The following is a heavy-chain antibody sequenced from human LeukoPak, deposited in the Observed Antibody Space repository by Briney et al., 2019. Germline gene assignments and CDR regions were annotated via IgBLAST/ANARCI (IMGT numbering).Heavy chain of an antibody. J-gene: IGHJ4*02. CDR1: GYTFSSTGWC. V-gene: IGHV1-2*02. CDR2: IHPNNGYT. D-gene: IGHD3-10*01. Sequence: ASVTVSCTASGYTFSSTGWCLDWLRQAPGQGLECMGWIHPNNGYTAYAQKFEGRVAMTRDTSISTAYMELRRLRPDDTAVYFCARDGPAQMVDLDYWGQGTLVTVS. CDR3: ARDGPAQMVDLDY.